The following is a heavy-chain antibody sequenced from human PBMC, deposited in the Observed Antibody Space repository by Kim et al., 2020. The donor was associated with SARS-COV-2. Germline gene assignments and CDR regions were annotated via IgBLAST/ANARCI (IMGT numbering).Heavy chain of an antibody. Sequence: ADSVKGRFTISRDNSKNTLYLQMNSLRAEDTAVYYCAKAIEYYYYYGMDVWGQGTTVTVSS. J-gene: IGHJ6*02. CDR3: AKAIEYYYYYGMDV. V-gene: IGHV3-23*01.